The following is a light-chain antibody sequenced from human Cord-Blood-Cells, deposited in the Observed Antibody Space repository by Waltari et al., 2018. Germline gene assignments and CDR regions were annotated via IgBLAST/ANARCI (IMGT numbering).Light chain of an antibody. Sequence: DIQMTQSPSTLSASVGDRVTITCRASQSISSWLAWYQQKPGKAPKHLIYKASSLESGVPSRFSGSGSGTEFTLTISSLQPDDFATYYCQQYNSYSPYTFGQGTKLEI. CDR1: QSISSW. J-gene: IGKJ2*01. V-gene: IGKV1-5*03. CDR3: QQYNSYSPYT. CDR2: KAS.